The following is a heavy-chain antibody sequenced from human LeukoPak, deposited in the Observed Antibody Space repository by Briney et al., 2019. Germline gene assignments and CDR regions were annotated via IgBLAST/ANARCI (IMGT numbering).Heavy chain of an antibody. Sequence: GGSLRLSCAASGCTFSSYAMSWVRQAPGKGLEWVSSISSTSNYVYYIDSVKGRFTISRDNAKNSLYLQMNSLRVEDTAVYYCARGSDWTNGVSDYWGQGTLVTVSS. J-gene: IGHJ4*02. CDR1: GCTFSSYA. V-gene: IGHV3-21*01. CDR3: ARGSDWTNGVSDY. D-gene: IGHD2-8*01. CDR2: ISSTSNYV.